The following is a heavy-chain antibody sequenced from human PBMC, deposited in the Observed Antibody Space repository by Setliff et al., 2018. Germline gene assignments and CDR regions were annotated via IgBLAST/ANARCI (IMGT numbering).Heavy chain of an antibody. Sequence: LSLTCTVSGGSISSSNYYWGWIRQPPGKGLEWIGNIYHGGSAYYNPSLKSRVTISVDTSKNQFSLKLSSVTAADTAMYYCARILGYCSGGSCYVPYWGQGTLVTVSS. V-gene: IGHV4-39*07. D-gene: IGHD2-15*01. J-gene: IGHJ4*02. CDR1: GGSISSSNYY. CDR2: IYHGGSA. CDR3: ARILGYCSGGSCYVPY.